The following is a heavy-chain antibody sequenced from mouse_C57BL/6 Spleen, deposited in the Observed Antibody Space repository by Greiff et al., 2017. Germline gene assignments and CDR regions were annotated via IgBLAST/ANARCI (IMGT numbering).Heavy chain of an antibody. Sequence: VQLQQSGAELVKPGASVKLSCTASGFNIKDYYMHWVKQRTEQGLEWIGRIDPEDGETKYAPKFQGKATITADTSSNTAYLQLSSLTSEDTAVYYCDRSSTVGEYYFDYWGQGTTLTVSS. CDR1: GFNIKDYY. CDR3: DRSSTVGEYYFDY. V-gene: IGHV14-2*01. J-gene: IGHJ2*01. D-gene: IGHD3-1*01. CDR2: IDPEDGET.